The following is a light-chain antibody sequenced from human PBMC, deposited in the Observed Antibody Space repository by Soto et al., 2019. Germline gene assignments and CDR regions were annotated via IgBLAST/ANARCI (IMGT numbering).Light chain of an antibody. CDR1: QGISNY. CDR2: AAS. J-gene: IGKJ4*01. V-gene: IGKV1-27*01. CDR3: QKCYSAPLT. Sequence: DIQMTQSPASLSASVGDTVTITCRASQGISNYLAWYQQKPGKVPKLLIYAASTLQSGVPSRFSGSGSGSDFPLTISGLQPDDVATYYCQKCYSAPLTFGGGTKVEIK.